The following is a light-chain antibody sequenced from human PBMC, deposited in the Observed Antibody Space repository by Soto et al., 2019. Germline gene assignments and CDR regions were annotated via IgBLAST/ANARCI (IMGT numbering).Light chain of an antibody. V-gene: IGKV3-20*01. J-gene: IGKJ4*01. CDR3: QHYGSSV. CDR1: QSVSSSN. Sequence: EIVLTQSPGTLSLSPGQRATLSCRASQSVSSSNLAWYQQKPGQAPRLLIYGASSRATGIPDRFSGSGSGTDFTLTISRLEPEDFAVYYCQHYGSSVFGGGTKVEIK. CDR2: GAS.